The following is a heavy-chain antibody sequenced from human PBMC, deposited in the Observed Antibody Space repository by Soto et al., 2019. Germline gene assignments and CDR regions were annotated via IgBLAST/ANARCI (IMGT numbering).Heavy chain of an antibody. CDR1: GFSLSTSGVA. D-gene: IGHD6-19*01. Sequence: QITLKESGPTLVKPTQTLTLTCTFSGFSLSTSGVAVGWIRQPPGKALEWLALIYWDDDKSNRPSLKSCLTITNDTFKNQVVVTMTNMDPVDTAICPWARLRRDSSGGYAGVDYWGQGTRVTASS. J-gene: IGHJ4*02. V-gene: IGHV2-5*02. CDR2: IYWDDDK. CDR3: ARLRRDSSGGYAGVDY.